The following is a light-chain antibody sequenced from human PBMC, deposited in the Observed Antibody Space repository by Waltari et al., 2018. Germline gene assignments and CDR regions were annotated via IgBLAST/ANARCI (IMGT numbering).Light chain of an antibody. J-gene: IGLJ1*01. CDR3: NSRDSSGNHV. CDR2: GKN. V-gene: IGLV3-19*01. Sequence: SSELTQDPAVSVALGPTVRITCQGDSLRSYYASWYQQKPGQAPVLVIYGKNNRPSGSPDRFSGSSSGNTASLTITGAQAEDEADYYCNSRDSSGNHVFGTGTKVTVL. CDR1: SLRSYY.